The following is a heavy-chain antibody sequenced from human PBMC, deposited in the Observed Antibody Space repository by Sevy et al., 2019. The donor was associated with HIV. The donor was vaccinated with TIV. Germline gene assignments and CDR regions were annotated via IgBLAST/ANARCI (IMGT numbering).Heavy chain of an antibody. J-gene: IGHJ3*02. CDR3: ARAAYDSSGYYVDAFDI. CDR1: GGSISSYY. CDR2: IYYSGST. D-gene: IGHD3-22*01. V-gene: IGHV4-59*01. Sequence: SETLSLTCTVSGGSISSYYWSRIRQPPGKGLEWIGYIYYSGSTNYNPSLKSRVTISVDTSKNQFSLKLSSVTAADTAVYYCARAAYDSSGYYVDAFDIWGQGTMVTVSS.